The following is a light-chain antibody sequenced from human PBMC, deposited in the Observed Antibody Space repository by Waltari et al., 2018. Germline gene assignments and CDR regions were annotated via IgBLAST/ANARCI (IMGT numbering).Light chain of an antibody. V-gene: IGLV1-47*01. CDR1: SSNIGSNY. J-gene: IGLJ3*02. CDR2: KNN. Sequence: QSVLTQPPSAYGTPGQKVTLSCNASSSNIGSNYVYWYQQLPRTAPKLLIFKNNQRPSGVPDRFSDSKSGTSASLAINGLRSEDEADYYCAAWDDSLSGLVLGGGTKVTVL. CDR3: AAWDDSLSGLV.